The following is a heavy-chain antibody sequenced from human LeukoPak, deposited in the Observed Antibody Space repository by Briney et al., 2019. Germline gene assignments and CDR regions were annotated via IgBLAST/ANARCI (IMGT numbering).Heavy chain of an antibody. CDR2: INPSGGST. CDR3: ARGEIVVVVAATFWFDP. Sequence: ASVKVSCKASGCTFTRYYMHWVRQAPGQGLEWMGIINPSGGSTSYAQKFQGRVTMTRDTSTSTVYMELSSLRSEDTAVYYCARGEIVVVVAATFWFDPWGQGTLVTVSS. J-gene: IGHJ5*02. D-gene: IGHD2-15*01. CDR1: GCTFTRYY. V-gene: IGHV1-46*01.